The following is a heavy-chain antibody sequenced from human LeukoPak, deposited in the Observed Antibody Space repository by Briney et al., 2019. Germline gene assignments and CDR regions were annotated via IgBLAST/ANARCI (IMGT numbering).Heavy chain of an antibody. CDR1: RFTISNYW. CDR2: IGGVSESF. CDR3: ARRWLGDPYGMDV. V-gene: IGHV3-23*01. Sequence: GGSLRLSCAASRFTISNYWMSWVRQAPGKGLEWVSIIGGVSESFYYADSVKGRFTVSRDNSKDTLYLQINSLRDEDTAVYYCARRWLGDPYGMDVWGQGTTVSVSS. D-gene: IGHD3-10*01. J-gene: IGHJ6*02.